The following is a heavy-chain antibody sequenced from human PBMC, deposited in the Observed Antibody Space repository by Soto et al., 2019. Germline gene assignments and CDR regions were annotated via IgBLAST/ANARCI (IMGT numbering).Heavy chain of an antibody. CDR3: ARGRRHSSSSVTNYYYYYMDV. V-gene: IGHV1-8*01. Sequence: QVQLVQSGAEVKKPGASVKVSCKASGYTFTSYDINWVRQATGQGLEWMGWMNPNSGNTGYAQKFQGRVTMTRNTSISTAYMELSSLRSEDTAVYYCARGRRHSSSSVTNYYYYYMDVWGKGTTVTVSS. CDR1: GYTFTSYD. D-gene: IGHD6-6*01. J-gene: IGHJ6*03. CDR2: MNPNSGNT.